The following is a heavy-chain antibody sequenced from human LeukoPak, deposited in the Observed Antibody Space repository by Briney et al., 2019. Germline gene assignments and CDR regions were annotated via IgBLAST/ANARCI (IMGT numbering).Heavy chain of an antibody. CDR1: GGSISSYY. CDR3: ARDRESTGWFDP. Sequence: PSETLSLTCTVSGGSISSYYWSWIRQPPGKGLEWIGYIYYSGSTNYNPYLKSRVTISVDTSKNQFSLKLSSVTAADTAVYYCARDRESTGWFDPWGQGTLVTVSS. CDR2: IYYSGST. V-gene: IGHV4-59*01. D-gene: IGHD4-11*01. J-gene: IGHJ5*02.